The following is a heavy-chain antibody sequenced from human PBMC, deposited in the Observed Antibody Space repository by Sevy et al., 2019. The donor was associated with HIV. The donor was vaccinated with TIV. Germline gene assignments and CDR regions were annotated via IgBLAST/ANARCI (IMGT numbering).Heavy chain of an antibody. V-gene: IGHV3-15*01. J-gene: IGHJ6*02. CDR3: ITDPAYRGYDEEVINYYFYGMDV. D-gene: IGHD5-12*01. Sequence: GGSLRLSCTASGFTFSSAWMSWIRRAPGKGLEWVGRIKSEFDGGAIDYAAPVKGRFSISREDSKNTVYLQMNSLKTEDTVVYYCITDPAYRGYDEEVINYYFYGMDVWGQGTTVTVSS. CDR1: GFTFSSAW. CDR2: IKSEFDGGAI.